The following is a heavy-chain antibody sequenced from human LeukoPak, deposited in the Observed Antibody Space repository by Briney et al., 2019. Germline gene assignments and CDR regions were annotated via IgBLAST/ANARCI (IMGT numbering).Heavy chain of an antibody. J-gene: IGHJ6*03. CDR1: GGSISSYY. V-gene: IGHV4-59*01. D-gene: IGHD1-1*01. Sequence: SETLSLTCTVSGGSISSYYWSWIRQPPGKGLEWIGDVDHTGSTNFNPSLNGRVSISRDTSKNLFSLRLRSVTAADTAVYFCARGRVSSSTWYSTYYYYFYMDVWGKGTTVTVSS. CDR3: ARGRVSSSTWYSTYYYYFYMDV. CDR2: VDHTGST.